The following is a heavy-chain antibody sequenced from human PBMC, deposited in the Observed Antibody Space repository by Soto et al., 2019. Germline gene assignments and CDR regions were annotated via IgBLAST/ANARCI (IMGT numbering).Heavy chain of an antibody. V-gene: IGHV3-48*03. J-gene: IGHJ4*02. Sequence: EVQLVESGGGLVQPGGSLRLSCAASGFTFSSYEMNWVRQAPGKGLEWVSYISSGGSTIYYADSVRGRFTISRDNAKNSLYVQMNSLRAEDTAVYYCARDDSGYPSYFHYWGQGTLVTVSS. CDR1: GFTFSSYE. CDR2: ISSGGSTI. D-gene: IGHD3-16*02. CDR3: ARDDSGYPSYFHY.